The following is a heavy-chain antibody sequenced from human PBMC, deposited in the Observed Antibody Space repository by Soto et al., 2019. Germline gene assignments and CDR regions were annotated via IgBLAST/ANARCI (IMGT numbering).Heavy chain of an antibody. D-gene: IGHD2-15*01. V-gene: IGHV3-21*01. J-gene: IGHJ4*02. CDR1: GFTFSSYS. Sequence: EVQLVESGGGLVKPGGSPRLSCAASGFTFSSYSMNWVRQAPGKGLEWVSSISSSSSYIYYADSVKGRFTISRDNAKNSLYLQMNSLRAEDTAVYYCARKYCSGGSCYFDYWGQGTLVTVSS. CDR2: ISSSSSYI. CDR3: ARKYCSGGSCYFDY.